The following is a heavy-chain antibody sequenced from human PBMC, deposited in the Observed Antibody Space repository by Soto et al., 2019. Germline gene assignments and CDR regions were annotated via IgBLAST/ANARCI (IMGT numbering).Heavy chain of an antibody. CDR2: IYYSGST. V-gene: IGHV4-59*08. CDR1: GGSISSYY. J-gene: IGHJ4*02. Sequence: PSETLSLTCTVSGGSISSYYWSWIRQPPGKGLEWIGYIYYSGSTNYNPSLKSRVTISVDTSKNQFSLKLSSVTAADTAVYYCARINSGSYFDFDYWGQGTLVTVS. CDR3: ARINSGSYFDFDY. D-gene: IGHD1-26*01.